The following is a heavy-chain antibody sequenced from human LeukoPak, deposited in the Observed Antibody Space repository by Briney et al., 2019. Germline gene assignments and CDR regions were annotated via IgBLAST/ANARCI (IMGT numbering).Heavy chain of an antibody. J-gene: IGHJ4*02. Sequence: SETLSLTCAVSGDSISIHYWSWIRQPPGKGLEWIGYIYHSGSTYYNPSLKSRVTISVDRSKNQFSLKLSSVTAADTAVYYCARWAYDSSGYYRISYFDYWGQGTLVTVSS. CDR1: GDSISIHY. V-gene: IGHV4-59*11. CDR3: ARWAYDSSGYYRISYFDY. CDR2: IYHSGST. D-gene: IGHD3-22*01.